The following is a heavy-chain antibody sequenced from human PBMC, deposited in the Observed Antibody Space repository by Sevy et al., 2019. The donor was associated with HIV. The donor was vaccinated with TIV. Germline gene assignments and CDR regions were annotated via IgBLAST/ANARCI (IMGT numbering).Heavy chain of an antibody. CDR2: ISYDVTSQ. D-gene: IGHD6-13*01. Sequence: GGSLRLSCAASGFTFSNYAMHWVRQVPGKGLEWVAVISYDVTSQYYADSVKGRFTVSRDISKDTLFLQMDSLRAEDTAVYYCARDFAAAGTYYFDSWGQGTLVTVSS. V-gene: IGHV3-30-3*01. CDR1: GFTFSNYA. CDR3: ARDFAAAGTYYFDS. J-gene: IGHJ4*02.